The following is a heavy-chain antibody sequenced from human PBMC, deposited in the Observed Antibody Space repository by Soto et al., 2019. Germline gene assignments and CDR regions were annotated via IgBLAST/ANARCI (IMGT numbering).Heavy chain of an antibody. CDR2: IKQDGSEK. J-gene: IGHJ6*02. Sequence: EVQLVESGGGLVQPGGSRRLSCAASGFTFSSYWMSWVRQAPGKGLEWVANIKQDGSEKYYVDSVKGRFTISIDNAKNSLYLQMNSLRAEDTAVYYCARYRSTEGHYYYYYYGMYVWGQGTTVTVSS. V-gene: IGHV3-7*03. CDR3: ARYRSTEGHYYYYYYGMYV. D-gene: IGHD1-26*01. CDR1: GFTFSSYW.